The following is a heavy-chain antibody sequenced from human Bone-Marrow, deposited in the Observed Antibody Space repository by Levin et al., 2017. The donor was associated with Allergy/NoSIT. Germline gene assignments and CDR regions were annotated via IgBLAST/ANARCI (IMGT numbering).Heavy chain of an antibody. Sequence: PGGSLRLSCAASGFTVSNNYMSWVRQAPGKGLEWVSVIYSGGNTNYADSVKGRFTISRDNSKNTVYFQMNSLRAEDTAVYYCAREFGGSSGWYDGASWFDPRGQGTLVTVSS. V-gene: IGHV3-66*01. CDR2: IYSGGNT. D-gene: IGHD6-19*01. CDR1: GFTVSNNY. CDR3: AREFGGSSGWYDGASWFDP. J-gene: IGHJ5*02.